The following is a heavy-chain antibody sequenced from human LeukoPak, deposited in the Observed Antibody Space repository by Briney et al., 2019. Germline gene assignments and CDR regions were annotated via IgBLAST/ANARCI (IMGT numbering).Heavy chain of an antibody. CDR2: IRYDGSNK. Sequence: AGGSLRLSCAASRFTFSSYGMHWVRQAPGKGLEWVAFIRYDGSNKYYADSVKGRFTISRDNSKNTLYVQMNSLRAEDTAVYYCARQARVPAAIVWGYYYYYMDVWGKGTTVTISS. V-gene: IGHV3-30*02. CDR1: RFTFSSYG. CDR3: ARQARVPAAIVWGYYYYYMDV. J-gene: IGHJ6*03. D-gene: IGHD2-2*01.